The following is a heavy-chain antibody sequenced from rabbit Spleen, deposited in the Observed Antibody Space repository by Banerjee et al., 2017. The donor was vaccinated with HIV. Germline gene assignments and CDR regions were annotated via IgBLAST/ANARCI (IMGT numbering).Heavy chain of an antibody. J-gene: IGHJ3*01. Sequence: QEQLVESGGGLVQPGGSLTLSCKASGFDFSSYGLSWVRQAPGKGLEWIGYIDLVFGSTYYASWVNGRFTISSDNAQSTVDLKMTSLTAADTATYFCARAIVPWLGLTRLDLWGPGTLVTVS. V-gene: IGHV1S47*01. CDR2: IDLVFGST. CDR3: ARAIVPWLGLTRLDL. D-gene: IGHD4-1*01. CDR1: GFDFSSYG.